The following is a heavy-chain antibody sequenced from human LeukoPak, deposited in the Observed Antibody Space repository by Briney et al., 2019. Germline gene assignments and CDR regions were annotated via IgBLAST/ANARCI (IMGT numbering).Heavy chain of an antibody. CDR3: ARGQAIVGATGDF. CDR1: GGSFSGYY. D-gene: IGHD1-26*01. V-gene: IGHV4-34*01. Sequence: PSETLSLTCAVYGGSFSGYYWSWIRQPPGKGLEWIGEINHSGSTNYNPSLKSRVTISVDTSKNQFSLKLSSVTAADTAVYYCARGQAIVGATGDFWGQGTLVTVSS. J-gene: IGHJ4*02. CDR2: INHSGST.